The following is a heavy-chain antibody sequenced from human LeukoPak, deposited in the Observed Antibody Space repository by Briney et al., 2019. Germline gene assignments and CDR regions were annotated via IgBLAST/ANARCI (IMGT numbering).Heavy chain of an antibody. D-gene: IGHD1-26*01. CDR1: GGSISPYY. Sequence: PSETLSLTCTVSGGSISPYYWNWIRQTPGKGLEWIGYIYYSGSTNYNPSLKSRVTISVDTSKNHFSLKLRSVTAADTAVYYCARGHYSGTNPLHWFDPWGQGTLVTVSS. CDR2: IYYSGST. V-gene: IGHV4-59*13. CDR3: ARGHYSGTNPLHWFDP. J-gene: IGHJ5*02.